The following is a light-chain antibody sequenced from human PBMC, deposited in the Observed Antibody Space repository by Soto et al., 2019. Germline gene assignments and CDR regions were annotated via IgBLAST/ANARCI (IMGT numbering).Light chain of an antibody. J-gene: IGKJ5*01. Sequence: DIQMTQSPSSLSASVGDRVTITCRASQSLSFDLSWYQQKPGKAHKVLIYAASNLQSGVPSRFGGSVSGKDFTLTSSSLQPEECATYYCRQSYSIPIPCGQGTRLGI. V-gene: IGKV1-39*01. CDR2: AAS. CDR1: QSLSFD. CDR3: RQSYSIPIP.